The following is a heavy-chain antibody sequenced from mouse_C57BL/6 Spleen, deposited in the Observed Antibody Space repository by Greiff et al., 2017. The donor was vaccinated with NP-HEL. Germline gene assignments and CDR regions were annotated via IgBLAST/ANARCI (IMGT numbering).Heavy chain of an antibody. J-gene: IGHJ2*01. CDR3: ARYITTSTGDY. Sequence: QVQLQQPGAELVKPGASVKLSCKASGYTFTSYWMQWVKQRPGQGLEWIGEIDPSDSYTNYNQKFKGKATLTVDTSSSTAYMQLSSLTSEDSAVYYCARYITTSTGDYWGQGTTLTVSS. CDR1: GYTFTSYW. V-gene: IGHV1-50*01. CDR2: IDPSDSYT. D-gene: IGHD1-1*01.